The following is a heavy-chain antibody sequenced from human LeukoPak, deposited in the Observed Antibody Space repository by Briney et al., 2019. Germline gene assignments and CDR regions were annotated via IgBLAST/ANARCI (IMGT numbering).Heavy chain of an antibody. CDR2: MNTNTGNP. J-gene: IGHJ4*02. D-gene: IGHD3-10*01. CDR1: GYTFTSYA. CDR3: ARVGGFGETYYFDY. V-gene: IGHV7-4-1*02. Sequence: SVTVSCKASGYTFTSYAMNSVRQAHGQGIEWMGWMNTNTGNPTYAQGFTGRFVFSLDTSVSTAYLQISSLKAEDTAVYYCARVGGFGETYYFDYWGQGTLVTVSS.